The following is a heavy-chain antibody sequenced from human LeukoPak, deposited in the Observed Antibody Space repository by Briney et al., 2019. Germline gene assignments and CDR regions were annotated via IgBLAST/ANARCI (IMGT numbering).Heavy chain of an antibody. Sequence: GGSLRLSCAGSGITFSTYWMHWVRQAPGKGLVWVSRINSEGSTISYADSVKGRFTISRDNAKNTLYLQMNSLKAEDTAVYYCVRDSPSGFFDLWGRGTLVTVSS. CDR2: INSEGSTI. CDR3: VRDSPSGFFDL. CDR1: GITFSTYW. D-gene: IGHD6-19*01. J-gene: IGHJ2*01. V-gene: IGHV3-74*01.